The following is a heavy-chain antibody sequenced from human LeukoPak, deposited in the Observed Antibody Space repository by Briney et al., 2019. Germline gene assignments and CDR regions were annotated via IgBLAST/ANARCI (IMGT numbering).Heavy chain of an antibody. CDR3: ARDSGSGFQR. J-gene: IGHJ1*01. CDR2: INPNSGDT. Sequence: ASVKVSCKASRYTFTGYYMHWVRQAPGQGLEWMGWINPNSGDTNYAQKFQGRVTMTRDTSISTAYVEVSRLRSDDTAVYYCARDSGSGFQRWGQGTLVTVSS. CDR1: RYTFTGYY. V-gene: IGHV1-2*02. D-gene: IGHD3-10*01.